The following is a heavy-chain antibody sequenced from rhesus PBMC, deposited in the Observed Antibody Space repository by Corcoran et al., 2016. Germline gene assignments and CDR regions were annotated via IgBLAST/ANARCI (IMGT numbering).Heavy chain of an antibody. J-gene: IGHJ4*01. CDR3: ARDPSWGYFDY. Sequence: QVQLQESGPGLVKPSETLSLTCAVSGGSISSSNWWSWIRQQPGKGLEWIGGIYSNSESTNHNPSLKSRFTISKATSKNQFSLKLSSVTAADTAVYYCARDPSWGYFDYWGQGVLVTVSS. CDR1: GGSISSSNW. V-gene: IGHV4S12*01. CDR2: IYSNSEST. D-gene: IGHD3-34*01.